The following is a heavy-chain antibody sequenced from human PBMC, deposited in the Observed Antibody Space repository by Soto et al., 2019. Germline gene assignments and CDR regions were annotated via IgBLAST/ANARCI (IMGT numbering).Heavy chain of an antibody. CDR1: GGSISSSSYY. J-gene: IGHJ6*02. CDR3: ASGAVAGTFYYYYYYGMDV. Sequence: PXETLSLTCTVSGGSISSSSYYWGWIRQPPGKGLEWIGSIYYSGSTYYNPSLKSRVTISVDTSKNQFSLKLSSVTAADTAVYYCASGAVAGTFYYYYYYGMDVWGQGTTVTVSS. D-gene: IGHD6-19*01. CDR2: IYYSGST. V-gene: IGHV4-39*01.